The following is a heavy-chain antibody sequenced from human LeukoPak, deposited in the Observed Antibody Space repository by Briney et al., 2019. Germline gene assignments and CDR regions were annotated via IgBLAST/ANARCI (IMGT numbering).Heavy chain of an antibody. CDR1: GFTFSTYA. D-gene: IGHD3-16*02. Sequence: GGSLRLSCAASGFTFSTYAMHWVRQAPGKGLEWVAVIPYDGSNKYYADSVKGRFTISRDNAKNSLYLQMNSLRAEDTAVYYCASTYDYVWGSYRYPDYWGQGTLVTVSS. V-gene: IGHV3-30*04. CDR3: ASTYDYVWGSYRYPDY. CDR2: IPYDGSNK. J-gene: IGHJ4*02.